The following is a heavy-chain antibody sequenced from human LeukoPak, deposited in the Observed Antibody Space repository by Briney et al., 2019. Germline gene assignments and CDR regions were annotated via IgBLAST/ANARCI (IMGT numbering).Heavy chain of an antibody. D-gene: IGHD3-22*01. CDR1: GFTFSSYW. J-gene: IGHJ5*02. V-gene: IGHV3-23*01. Sequence: GGSLRLSCAASGFTFSSYWMHWVRQAPGKGPEWVSSIGGSGGGTDYADSVKGRFNISRDNSKKMLYLQMNSLRVEDTAVYYCAKDIRVHYFDPRGYLFDPWGQGTLVTVSS. CDR2: IGGSGGGT. CDR3: AKDIRVHYFDPRGYLFDP.